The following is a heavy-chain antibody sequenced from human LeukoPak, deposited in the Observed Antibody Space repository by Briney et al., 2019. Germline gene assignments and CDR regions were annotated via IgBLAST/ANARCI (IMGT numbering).Heavy chain of an antibody. Sequence: PGGSLILSCAASGFTFSSDYMSWVRQAPGKGLEWVANIKEDGSEQNYADSVKGRFTITRDNAKSSLYLQMNSLRGDDTALYYCAREHWFGKLGTWGQGTLVSVSS. D-gene: IGHD3-10*01. CDR1: GFTFSSDY. J-gene: IGHJ4*02. V-gene: IGHV3-7*01. CDR3: AREHWFGKLGT. CDR2: IKEDGSEQ.